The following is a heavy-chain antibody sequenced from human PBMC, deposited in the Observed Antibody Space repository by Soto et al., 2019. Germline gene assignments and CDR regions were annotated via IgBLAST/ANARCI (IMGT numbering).Heavy chain of an antibody. CDR3: ARAQDSSGKPFGY. J-gene: IGHJ4*02. CDR1: GYTFTSYA. CDR2: INAGNGNT. D-gene: IGHD3-22*01. V-gene: IGHV1-3*01. Sequence: ASVKVSCKASGYTFTSYAMHWVRQAPGQRLEWMGWINAGNGNTKYSQKFQGRVTITRDTSASTAYIELSSLRSEDTAVYYCARAQDSSGKPFGYWGQGTLVTVSS.